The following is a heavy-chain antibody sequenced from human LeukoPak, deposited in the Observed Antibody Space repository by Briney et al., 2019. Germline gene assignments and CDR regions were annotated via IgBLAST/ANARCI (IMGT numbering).Heavy chain of an antibody. V-gene: IGHV1-18*01. CDR3: AKLGAYSSSWYGFCDY. D-gene: IGHD6-13*01. Sequence: GASVKVSCKASSYSFTSYGISWVRQAPGQGLEWMGWISTYNGNTNYAQKLQGRVTMTTDTSTTTAYMELRSLRSDDTAMYYCAKLGAYSSSWYGFCDYWGQGTLVTVSS. J-gene: IGHJ4*02. CDR2: ISTYNGNT. CDR1: SYSFTSYG.